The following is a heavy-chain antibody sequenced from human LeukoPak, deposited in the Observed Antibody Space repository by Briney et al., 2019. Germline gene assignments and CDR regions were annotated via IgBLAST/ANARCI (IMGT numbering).Heavy chain of an antibody. CDR2: VSYDGGTK. CDR1: GFTFSSYS. Sequence: GRSLILSCAASGFTFSSYSMHGVRQAPGKGLEWVAVVSYDGGTKYYADSVKGRFTIFRDNSKNTMYVQMNSLRAEDTAVYHCARDPIAVAGTRFFDPWGQGTLVSVTS. CDR3: ARDPIAVAGTRFFDP. J-gene: IGHJ5*02. D-gene: IGHD6-19*01. V-gene: IGHV3-30*04.